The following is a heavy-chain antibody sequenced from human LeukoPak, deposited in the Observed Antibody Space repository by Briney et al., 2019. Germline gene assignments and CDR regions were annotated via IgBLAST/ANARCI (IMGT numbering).Heavy chain of an antibody. V-gene: IGHV4-34*01. J-gene: IGHJ6*03. CDR2: INHNGST. Sequence: SETLSLTCAVYGGSFSGYYWSWIRQPPGKGLEWIGEINHNGSTNYNPSLKSRVTISVDTSKNQFSLKLSSVTAADTAVYYCARNLRNYARPPNYYYYYYMDVWGKGTTVTVSS. CDR1: GGSFSGYY. D-gene: IGHD4-11*01. CDR3: ARNLRNYARPPNYYYYYYMDV.